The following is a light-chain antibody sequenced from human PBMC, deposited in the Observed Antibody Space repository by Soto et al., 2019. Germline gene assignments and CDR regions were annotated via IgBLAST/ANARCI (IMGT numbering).Light chain of an antibody. J-gene: IGLJ1*01. CDR3: NSYTSSSTYV. V-gene: IGLV2-14*03. CDR1: SGDVGGYNY. CDR2: DVS. Sequence: QSALTQPVSVSGSPGQSITISCTGTSGDVGGYNYVSWYQQHPGKAPKLMIYDVSNRPSGVSNRFSGSKSGNTASLTISGLQAEDEADYYCNSYTSSSTYVFGTGT.